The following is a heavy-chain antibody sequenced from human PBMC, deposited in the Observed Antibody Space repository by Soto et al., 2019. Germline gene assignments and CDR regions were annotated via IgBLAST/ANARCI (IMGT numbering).Heavy chain of an antibody. CDR1: GGTFSSYT. CDR2: IIPILGIA. J-gene: IGHJ4*02. V-gene: IGHV1-69*08. D-gene: IGHD2-8*01. CDR3: ARDRVLARQDDY. Sequence: QVQLVQSGAEVKKPGSSVKVSCKASGGTFSSYTISWVRQAPGQGLEWMGRIIPILGIADYAQKCQGRVTITADKSTSTAYMELSSLRSEDTAVYYCARDRVLARQDDYWGQGTLVTVSS.